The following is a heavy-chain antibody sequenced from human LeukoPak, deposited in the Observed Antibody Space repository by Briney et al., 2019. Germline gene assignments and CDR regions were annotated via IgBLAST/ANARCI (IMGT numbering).Heavy chain of an antibody. V-gene: IGHV4-34*01. Sequence: SETLSLTCAVYGGAFIGFYRSWIRQPPGKGLEWIGEINHSGSTDYNPSLKSRVTMSVDTSKNQFSLRLSSVTAADTAVYYCARKNITMIKGTLFDYWGQGILVTVSS. CDR1: GGAFIGFY. CDR3: ARKNITMIKGTLFDY. D-gene: IGHD3-22*01. CDR2: INHSGST. J-gene: IGHJ4*02.